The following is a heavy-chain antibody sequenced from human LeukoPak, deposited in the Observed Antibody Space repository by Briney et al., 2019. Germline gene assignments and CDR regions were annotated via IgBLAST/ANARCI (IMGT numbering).Heavy chain of an antibody. D-gene: IGHD2-2*02. J-gene: IGHJ4*02. Sequence: GGSLRLSCAASGFTFSSYAMSWVRQAPGKGLEWVSAISGSAGSTYYADSVKGRFTISRDNSKNTLYLQMNSPRADDTAVYYCAKAGYCSSTSCYIEGFDYWGQGTLVTVSS. CDR2: ISGSAGST. V-gene: IGHV3-23*01. CDR3: AKAGYCSSTSCYIEGFDY. CDR1: GFTFSSYA.